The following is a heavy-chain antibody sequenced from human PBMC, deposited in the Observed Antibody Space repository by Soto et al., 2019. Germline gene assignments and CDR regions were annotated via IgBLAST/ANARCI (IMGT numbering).Heavy chain of an antibody. CDR3: AREGAHYTPLDH. D-gene: IGHD2-15*01. CDR1: GYTFTDYA. Sequence: GAPVKVSRKASGYTFTDYAIHLVRQAPGQGLEWMGWINVGNGNTGYSRKFQGRVTNARDMSASTAYIEVTSLTSEDTAIYHCAREGAHYTPLDHWGQGTLVTVSS. CDR2: INVGNGNT. J-gene: IGHJ4*02. V-gene: IGHV1-3*01.